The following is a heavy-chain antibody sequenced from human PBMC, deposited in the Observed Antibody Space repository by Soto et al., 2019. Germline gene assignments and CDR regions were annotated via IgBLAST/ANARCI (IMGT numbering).Heavy chain of an antibody. CDR1: GFTFSSYW. Sequence: GGSLRLSCAASGFTFSSYWMHWVRKAPGKGLVWVSRINSDGSSTSYADSVKGRFTISRDNAKNTLYLQMNSLRAVDTAVYYCASLVVVVPAKYYYYGMDVWGQGITVTVSS. CDR3: ASLVVVVPAKYYYYGMDV. J-gene: IGHJ6*02. CDR2: INSDGSST. V-gene: IGHV3-74*01. D-gene: IGHD2-2*01.